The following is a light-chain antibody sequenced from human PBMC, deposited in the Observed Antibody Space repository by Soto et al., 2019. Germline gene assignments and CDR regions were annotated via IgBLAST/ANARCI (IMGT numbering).Light chain of an antibody. CDR1: QSISSRS. CDR2: GAS. CDR3: QEYGTSQP. J-gene: IGKJ4*01. V-gene: IGKV3-20*01. Sequence: EIVLTPSPGTLSLSPGERVTLSCRASQSISSRSLAWYQQKPGQAPRLLIYGASNRLTGIPDRFSGSGSGIDFTLTITRLEPEDFAVYYCQEYGTSQPFGGGTKVEI.